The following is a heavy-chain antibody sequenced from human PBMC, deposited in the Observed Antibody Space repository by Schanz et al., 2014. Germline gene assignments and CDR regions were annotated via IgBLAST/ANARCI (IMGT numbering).Heavy chain of an antibody. J-gene: IGHJ4*02. D-gene: IGHD2-2*01. CDR1: GFTFSTYA. V-gene: IGHV3-23*01. Sequence: EAQLLDSGGGLVQPGGSLRLSCAASGFTFSTYAMSWVRQAPGKGLEWVSSISSSGSYIHYADSVKGRFTISRDNSKNTLYLHMNTLRSEDTAVYYCAKDSTHIDIVLVPTAIDYWGQGTLVTVSS. CDR2: ISSSGSYI. CDR3: AKDSTHIDIVLVPTAIDY.